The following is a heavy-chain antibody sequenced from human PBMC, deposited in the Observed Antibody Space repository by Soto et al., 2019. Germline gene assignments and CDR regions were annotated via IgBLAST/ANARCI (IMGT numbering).Heavy chain of an antibody. CDR2: INHSGST. Sequence: SETLSLTCAVYGGSFSGYYWSWIRQPPGKGLEWIGEINHSGSTNYNPSLKSRVTISVDTSKNQFSLKLSSVTAADTAVYYCASQLEPSRGAWFDPWGQGTLVTVSS. D-gene: IGHD1-1*01. CDR3: ASQLEPSRGAWFDP. J-gene: IGHJ5*02. V-gene: IGHV4-34*01. CDR1: GGSFSGYY.